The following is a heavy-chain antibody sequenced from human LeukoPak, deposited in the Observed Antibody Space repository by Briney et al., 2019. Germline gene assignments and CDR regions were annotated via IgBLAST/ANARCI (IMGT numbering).Heavy chain of an antibody. CDR3: ARQHTNSWLFGIDF. CDR2: ISFDGSRT. CDR1: GFTFSSYG. D-gene: IGHD2-15*01. J-gene: IGHJ4*02. Sequence: GGSLRLSCAASGFTFSSYGMHWVRQAPGKGLEWVTFISFDGSRTYFIDSVKGRFIISRDFSKNTLFLLMNSLRAEDTAVYYCARQHTNSWLFGIDFWGQGTLVTVSS. V-gene: IGHV3-30*03.